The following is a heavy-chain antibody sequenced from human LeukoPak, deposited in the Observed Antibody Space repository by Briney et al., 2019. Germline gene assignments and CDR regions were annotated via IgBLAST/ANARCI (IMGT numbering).Heavy chain of an antibody. CDR1: GFTFSAFA. CDR3: ARSSGYYGPEDY. V-gene: IGHV3-23*01. CDR2: IFPSGGEI. Sequence: GGSLRLSCAASGFTFSAFAMIWVRQPPGKGLEWVSSIFPSGGEIHYADSVRGRFTISRDNSKSTLSLQMNSLRAEDTAVYYCARSSGYYGPEDYWGQGTLVTVSS. J-gene: IGHJ4*02. D-gene: IGHD3-10*01.